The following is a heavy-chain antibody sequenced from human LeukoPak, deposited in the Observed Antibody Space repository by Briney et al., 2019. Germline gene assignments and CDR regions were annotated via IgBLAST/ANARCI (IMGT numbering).Heavy chain of an antibody. J-gene: IGHJ6*02. CDR3: ARDGYYYDSSGYYSINGMDV. V-gene: IGHV3-21*01. CDR2: ISSSSSYI. D-gene: IGHD3-22*01. Sequence: PGGSLRLSCAASGFTFSSYSMNWVRQAPGKGLEWVSSISSSSSYIYYAASVKGRFTISRDNAKNSLYLQMNSLRAEDTAVYYCARDGYYYDSSGYYSINGMDVWGQGTTVTVSS. CDR1: GFTFSSYS.